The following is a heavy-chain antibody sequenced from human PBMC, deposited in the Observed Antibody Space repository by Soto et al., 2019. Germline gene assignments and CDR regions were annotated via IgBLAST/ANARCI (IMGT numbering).Heavy chain of an antibody. CDR1: GFTFSNAW. D-gene: IGHD3-10*01. CDR3: AKGLVLLWFGELSLDY. Sequence: LRLSCAASGFTFSNAWMSWVRQAPGKGLEWVSAISGSGGSTYYADSVKGRFTISRDNSKNTLYLQMNSLRAEDTAVYYCAKGLVLLWFGELSLDYWGQGTLVTVSS. J-gene: IGHJ4*02. CDR2: ISGSGGST. V-gene: IGHV3-23*01.